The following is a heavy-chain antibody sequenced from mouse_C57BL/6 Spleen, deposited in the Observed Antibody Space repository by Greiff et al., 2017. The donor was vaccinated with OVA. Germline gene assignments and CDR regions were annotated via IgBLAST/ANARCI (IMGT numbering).Heavy chain of an antibody. CDR3: ARRTLTTNYAMDY. CDR2: IHPNSGST. CDR1: GYTFTSYW. Sequence: VQLQQPGTELVKPGASVKLSCKASGYTFTSYWMHWVKQRPGQGLEWIGMIHPNSGSTNYNEKFKSKATLTVDKSSSTAYMQLSSLTSEDSAVYYCARRTLTTNYAMDYWGQGTSVTVSS. V-gene: IGHV1-64*01. J-gene: IGHJ4*01. D-gene: IGHD1-1*01.